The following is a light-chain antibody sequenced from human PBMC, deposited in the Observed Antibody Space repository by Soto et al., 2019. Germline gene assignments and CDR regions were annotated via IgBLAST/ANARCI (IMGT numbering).Light chain of an antibody. V-gene: IGLV2-14*01. CDR1: SRDVGGSNY. Sequence: QSVLIQPASVSGSPGQSITISCTGTSRDVGGSNYVSWYQHHPHRAPKLLIYEVSYRPSGVSSRFSGSKSGNTASLTISGLHAEDEADYYCSSYTSSNTLEVFGVGTKVTVL. CDR2: EVS. CDR3: SSYTSSNTLEV. J-gene: IGLJ1*01.